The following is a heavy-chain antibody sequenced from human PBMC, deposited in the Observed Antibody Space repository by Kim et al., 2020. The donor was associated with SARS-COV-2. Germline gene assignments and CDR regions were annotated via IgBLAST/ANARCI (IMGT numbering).Heavy chain of an antibody. J-gene: IGHJ5*02. V-gene: IGHV4-39*01. CDR1: GGSISSSSYY. D-gene: IGHD3-9*01. Sequence: SETLSLTCTVSGGSISSSSYYWGWIRQPPGKGLEWIGSIYYSGSSYYNPSLKSRVTISVDTSKNQFSLKLSSVTAADTAVYYCARRGRYFDWLPTLPFDP. CDR3: ARRGRYFDWLPTLPFDP. CDR2: IYYSGSS.